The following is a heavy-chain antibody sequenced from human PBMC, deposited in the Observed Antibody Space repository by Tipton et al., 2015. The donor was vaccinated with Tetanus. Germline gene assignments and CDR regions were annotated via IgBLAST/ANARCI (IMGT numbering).Heavy chain of an antibody. V-gene: IGHV3-48*03. CDR3: ARDKTRYDVLTGYYPSDF. CDR2: IGGSGRTI. J-gene: IGHJ4*02. CDR1: GFTFSDYE. D-gene: IGHD3-9*01. Sequence: SLRLSCAASGFTFSDYEMNWVRQAPGKGLEWVAHIGGSGRTIFYADSVKGRFTISRDNAKNSLFLQMNSLRAEDTAVYYCARDKTRYDVLTGYYPSDFWGQGTLVTVSS.